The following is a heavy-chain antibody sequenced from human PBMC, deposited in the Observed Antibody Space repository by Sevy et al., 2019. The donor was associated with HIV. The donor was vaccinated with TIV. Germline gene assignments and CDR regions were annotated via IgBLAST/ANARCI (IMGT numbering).Heavy chain of an antibody. Sequence: GGSLRLSCAASGFTFSNYAMNWVRQAPGKGLEWVSGISGSGGSGEKTNYADSVKGRFTISRDDSKNSLYLQLNSLRAEDTAIYYCASKYDSSGYFDYWGQGTLVTVSS. V-gene: IGHV3-23*01. CDR2: ISGSGGSGEKT. J-gene: IGHJ4*02. D-gene: IGHD3-22*01. CDR1: GFTFSNYA. CDR3: ASKYDSSGYFDY.